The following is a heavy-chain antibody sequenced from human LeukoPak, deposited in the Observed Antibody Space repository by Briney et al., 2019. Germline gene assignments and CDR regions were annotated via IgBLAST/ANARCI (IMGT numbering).Heavy chain of an antibody. CDR3: ARPYFDWLLKVDV. V-gene: IGHV3-30*02. D-gene: IGHD3-9*01. CDR2: IRYDGSDK. J-gene: IGHJ6*04. CDR1: GFTFNTYG. Sequence: GGSLRLSCAASGFTFNTYGMHWVRQAPGKGLEWVAFIRYDGSDKYYADSVKGRFTISRDNSKNTLYLQMNSLRAEDTAVYYCARPYFDWLLKVDVWGKGTTVTVSS.